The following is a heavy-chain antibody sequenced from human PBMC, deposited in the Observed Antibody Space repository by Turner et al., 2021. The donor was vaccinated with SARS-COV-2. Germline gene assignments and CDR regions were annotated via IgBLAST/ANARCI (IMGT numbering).Heavy chain of an antibody. Sequence: QLQLQESGPGLVKPSETLSLTCTVSGGSIRSSSYYWGWIRQPPGKGLEWIGSIYDSGSTYYNPSLKSRVTISVDTSKNQFSLKLTSVTAADTAVYFCARHWEVAAAAYLARFDPWGQGTLVTVSS. CDR3: ARHWEVAAAAYLARFDP. D-gene: IGHD6-13*01. J-gene: IGHJ5*02. V-gene: IGHV4-39*01. CDR1: GGSIRSSSYY. CDR2: IYDSGST.